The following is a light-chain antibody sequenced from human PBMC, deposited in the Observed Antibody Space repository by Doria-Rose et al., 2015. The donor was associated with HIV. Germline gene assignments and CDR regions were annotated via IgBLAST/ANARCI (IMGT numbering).Light chain of an antibody. J-gene: IGKJ1*01. CDR2: DGS. Sequence: EIVMTQSPGTLSLSPGERATLSCRASQRLSSNYLAWYQQKPGQAPSLLIYDGSTRATGIPYRFSASGSGTDFTLTINILEPEDFALYYCHQYGTSWTFGQGTKVEI. CDR3: HQYGTSWT. CDR1: QRLSSNY. V-gene: IGKV3-20*01.